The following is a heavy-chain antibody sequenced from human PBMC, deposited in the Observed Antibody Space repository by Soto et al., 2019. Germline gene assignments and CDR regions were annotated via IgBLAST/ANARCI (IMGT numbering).Heavy chain of an antibody. CDR1: GYTLTELS. Sequence: GASVKVSCKVSGYTLTELSMHWVRQAPGKGLEWMGGFDPEDGETIYAQKFQGRVTMTEDTSTDTAYMELSSLRSEDTAVYYCATWGSSGWYYFDYWGQGTLXTVSS. D-gene: IGHD6-19*01. CDR2: FDPEDGET. J-gene: IGHJ4*02. V-gene: IGHV1-24*01. CDR3: ATWGSSGWYYFDY.